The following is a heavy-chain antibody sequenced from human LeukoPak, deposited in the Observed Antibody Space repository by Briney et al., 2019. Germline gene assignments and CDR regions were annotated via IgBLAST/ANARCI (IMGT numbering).Heavy chain of an antibody. V-gene: IGHV3-11*04. Sequence: GGSLRLSCAASGFTFSDYFMSWIRQAPGKGLEWISYISSSGSSIYYADSVKGRFTISRDNAKNSLYLQMISLRAEDTAVYYCAQTTSGSSNWGQGTLVTVSS. J-gene: IGHJ4*02. CDR2: ISSSGSSI. CDR1: GFTFSDYF. D-gene: IGHD3-10*01. CDR3: AQTTSGSSN.